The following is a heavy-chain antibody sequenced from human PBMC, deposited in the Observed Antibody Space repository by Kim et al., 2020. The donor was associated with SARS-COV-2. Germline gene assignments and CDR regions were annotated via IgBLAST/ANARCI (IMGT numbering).Heavy chain of an antibody. Sequence: SKTISYADSVMGRFTTSRDNGKSSLYLQMNSLKDEDTAVYYCASSIGSLVDWGQGTLVTVSS. CDR2: SKTI. J-gene: IGHJ4*02. V-gene: IGHV3-48*02. CDR3: ASSIGSLVD. D-gene: IGHD1-26*01.